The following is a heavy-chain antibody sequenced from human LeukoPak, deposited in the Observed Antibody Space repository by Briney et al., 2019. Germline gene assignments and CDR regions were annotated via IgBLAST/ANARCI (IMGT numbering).Heavy chain of an antibody. J-gene: IGHJ6*03. CDR3: TRDPRNYDFWSGYYMDV. V-gene: IGHV3-21*01. Sequence: PGGSLRLSCVASGFTFSSYSMNWVRQAPGKGLEWVSSISSTSSYIYYADSVKGRFTISRDNAENSLYLQMNRLRAEDTAVYYCTRDPRNYDFWSGYYMDVWGKGTTVTVSS. CDR1: GFTFSSYS. CDR2: ISSTSSYI. D-gene: IGHD3-3*01.